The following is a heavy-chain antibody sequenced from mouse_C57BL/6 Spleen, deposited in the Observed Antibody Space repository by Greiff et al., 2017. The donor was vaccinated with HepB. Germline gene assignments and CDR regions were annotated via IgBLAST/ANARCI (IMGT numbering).Heavy chain of an antibody. CDR1: GYTFTSYW. V-gene: IGHV1-64*01. D-gene: IGHD1-1*01. J-gene: IGHJ1*03. Sequence: VQLQQSGAELVKPGASVKLSCKASGYTFTSYWMHWVKQRPGQGLEWIGMIHPNSGSTNYNEKFKSKATLTVDKSSSTAYMQLSSLPSEDSAVYYCAKSYYGSDWYFDVWGTGTTVTVSS. CDR2: IHPNSGST. CDR3: AKSYYGSDWYFDV.